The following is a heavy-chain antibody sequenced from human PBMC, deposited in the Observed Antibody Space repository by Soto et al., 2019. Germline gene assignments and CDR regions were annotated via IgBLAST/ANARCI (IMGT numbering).Heavy chain of an antibody. CDR1: GFTVSSNY. CDR2: IYSGGST. D-gene: IGHD2-8*01. Sequence: GGSLRLSCAASGFTVSSNYMSWVRQAPGKGLEWVSVIYSGGSTYYADSVKGRFTISRDNSKNTLYLQMNSLRAEDTAVYYCARDPSGVGDGDAFDIWGQGTMVTVSS. J-gene: IGHJ3*02. V-gene: IGHV3-66*01. CDR3: ARDPSGVGDGDAFDI.